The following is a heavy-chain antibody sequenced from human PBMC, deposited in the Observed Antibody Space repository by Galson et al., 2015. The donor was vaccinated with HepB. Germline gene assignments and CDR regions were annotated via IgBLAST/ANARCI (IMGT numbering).Heavy chain of an antibody. V-gene: IGHV3-73*01. CDR3: TRPGYCTKGVCNDDY. J-gene: IGHJ4*01. CDR2: IRSKANSYAT. CDR1: GFTFSGSA. D-gene: IGHD2-8*01. Sequence: SLRLSCAASGFTFSGSALHWVRQAPGKGLEWVGRIRSKANSYATTYDASVEGRFTVSRDDSTNTAYLQMNSLKTEDTAVYYCTRPGYCTKGVCNDDYWGQGTLVTVSS.